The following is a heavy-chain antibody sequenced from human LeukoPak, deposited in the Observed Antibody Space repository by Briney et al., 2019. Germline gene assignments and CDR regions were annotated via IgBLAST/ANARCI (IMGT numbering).Heavy chain of an antibody. V-gene: IGHV3-30-3*01. CDR3: ARGALDYYDSSGYYPYY. CDR1: GFTFRNYV. J-gene: IGHJ4*02. CDR2: TSSDLNVR. Sequence: PGGSLRLSCAASGFTFRNYVIHWVRQAPGKGLEWVAVTSSDLNVRLYADSVKGRFTISRDNSKNTLYLQMNSLRAEDTAVYYCARGALDYYDSSGYYPYYWGQGTLVTVSS. D-gene: IGHD3-22*01.